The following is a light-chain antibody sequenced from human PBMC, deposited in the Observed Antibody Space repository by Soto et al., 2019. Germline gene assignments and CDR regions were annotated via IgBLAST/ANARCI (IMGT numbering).Light chain of an antibody. CDR2: EAS. Sequence: DIQLTQSPSLLSASVGDRVTITCRASHDISTYLAWYQQKPGKAPKLMIYEASTLQSGVPSRVSGSGSGTEVTPTISGLLTEDFATYHRQQLNTLPFTFGQGTRLEIK. V-gene: IGKV1-9*01. J-gene: IGKJ5*01. CDR1: HDISTY. CDR3: QQLNTLPFT.